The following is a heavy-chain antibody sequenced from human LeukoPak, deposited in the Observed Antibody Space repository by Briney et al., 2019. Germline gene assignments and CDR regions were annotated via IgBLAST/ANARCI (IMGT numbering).Heavy chain of an antibody. CDR2: IIPIFGTA. D-gene: IGHD3-10*01. J-gene: IGHJ4*02. CDR3: ARVRGSGINFDY. CDR1: GGTFSSYA. Sequence: SVKVSFKASGGTFSSYAISWVRQAPGQGLEWMGRIIPIFGTANYAQKFQGRVTITTDESTSTAYMELSSLRSEDTAVYYCARVRGSGINFDYWGQGTLVTVSS. V-gene: IGHV1-69*05.